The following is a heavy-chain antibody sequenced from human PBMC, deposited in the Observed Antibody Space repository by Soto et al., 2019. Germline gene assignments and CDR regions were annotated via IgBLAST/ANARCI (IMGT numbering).Heavy chain of an antibody. V-gene: IGHV1-69*04. CDR2: IIPILGIT. CDR3: ARGSYYDFWSGYSIDY. D-gene: IGHD3-3*01. J-gene: IGHJ4*02. Sequence: GASVKVSCKASVYTFNSCYMQWVRQSHEQGLEWMGMIIPILGITNYAQKFQGRVTITADKSTSTAYMELSSLRSEDTAVYYCARGSYYDFWSGYSIDYWGQGTLVTVSS. CDR1: VYTFNSCY.